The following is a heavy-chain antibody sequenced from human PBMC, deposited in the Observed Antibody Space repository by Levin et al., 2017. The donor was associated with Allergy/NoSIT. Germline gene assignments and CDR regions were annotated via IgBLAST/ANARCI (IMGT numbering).Heavy chain of an antibody. J-gene: IGHJ6*02. CDR1: GFTFNSYP. D-gene: IGHD3-22*01. V-gene: IGHV3-30-3*01. Sequence: GESLKISCTASGFTFNSYPMHWVRQAPGKGLEWVAVISYDGSNKYYADSVKGRFTISRDNSKNSLYLQLNSLRPEDTAVYYCAREEYYDSGGVKHAMDVWGQGTTVIVSS. CDR3: AREEYYDSGGVKHAMDV. CDR2: ISYDGSNK.